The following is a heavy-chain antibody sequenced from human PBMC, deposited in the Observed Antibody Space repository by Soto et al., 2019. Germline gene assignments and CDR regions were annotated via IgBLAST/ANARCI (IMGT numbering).Heavy chain of an antibody. V-gene: IGHV1-69*13. CDR3: ARNPRTRRTYWFDP. CDR1: GGTFSSYA. J-gene: IGHJ5*02. CDR2: IIPTFGTA. D-gene: IGHD4-17*01. Sequence: GASVKVSCKASGGTFSSYAISWVRQAPGQGLEWMGGIIPTFGTANYAQKFQGRVTITADESTSTAYMELSSLRSEDTAVYYCARNPRTRRTYWFDPWGQGTLVTVSS.